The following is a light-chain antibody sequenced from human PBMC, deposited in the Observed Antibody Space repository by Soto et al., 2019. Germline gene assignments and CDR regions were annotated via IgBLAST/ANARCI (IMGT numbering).Light chain of an antibody. J-gene: IGLJ1*01. Sequence: QSVLTQPASVSGSPGQSITISCTGTSSDVGGYNYVSWYQQHPGKAPKFMIYDVSNRPSGVSNRFSGSKSGNTASLTSSGLQAEDEAEYYCSSDTTSNTRQIVFGTGTKLTVL. CDR2: DVS. CDR1: SSDVGGYNY. V-gene: IGLV2-14*01. CDR3: SSDTTSNTRQIV.